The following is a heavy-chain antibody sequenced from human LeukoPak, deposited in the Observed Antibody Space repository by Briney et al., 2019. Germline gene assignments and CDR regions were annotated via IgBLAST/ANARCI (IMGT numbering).Heavy chain of an antibody. CDR2: ISGSRSTI. V-gene: IGHV3-48*04. CDR3: ARGPAASGYYDSRGRYGYFDY. CDR1: GSTFSSYG. Sequence: GGSLRLSCAASGSTFSSYGMNWVREAPGKGPEWVSYISGSRSTIYYADSVKGRFTISRDNAKNSLYLQMNSLRAEDTAVYYCARGPAASGYYDSRGRYGYFDYWGQGTLVTVSS. J-gene: IGHJ4*02. D-gene: IGHD3-22*01.